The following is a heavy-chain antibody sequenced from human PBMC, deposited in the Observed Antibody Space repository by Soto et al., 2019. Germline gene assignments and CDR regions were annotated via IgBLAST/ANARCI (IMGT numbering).Heavy chain of an antibody. Sequence: SETLSLTCAVSGGSFTSNNWWTWVRQPPGQGLEWIGEIYRTGSTNYNPSLKSRVTISLDKSENQFSLKVTSLTAADTAVYYCASRDPGTSVDYWGQGTLVTVPS. J-gene: IGHJ4*02. CDR1: GGSFTSNNW. CDR2: IYRTGST. V-gene: IGHV4-4*02. D-gene: IGHD1-7*01. CDR3: ASRDPGTSVDY.